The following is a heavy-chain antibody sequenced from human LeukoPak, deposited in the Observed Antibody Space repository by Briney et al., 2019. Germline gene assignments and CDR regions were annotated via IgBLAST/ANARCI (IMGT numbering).Heavy chain of an antibody. CDR2: INHSGST. CDR1: GGSFSGYY. D-gene: IGHD2-15*01. V-gene: IGHV4-34*01. CDR3: ARVVVAADY. J-gene: IGHJ4*02. Sequence: SETLSLTCAVYGGSFSGYYWSWIRQPPGKGLEWIGEINHSGSTNYNPPLKSRVTISVDTSKNQFSLKLSSVTAADTAVYYCARVVVAADYWGQGTLVTVSS.